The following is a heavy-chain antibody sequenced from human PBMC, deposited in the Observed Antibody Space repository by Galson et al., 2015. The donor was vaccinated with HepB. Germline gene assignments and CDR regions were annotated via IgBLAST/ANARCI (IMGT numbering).Heavy chain of an antibody. CDR2: INYRGST. D-gene: IGHD3-16*01. V-gene: IGHV4-34*01. CDR3: ARGLRGGLGGRLEL. Sequence: SATLSLTCGVYGGSFSGYQWSWLRQPPGKAPEWIGEINYRGSTSYSPSLTSRVTISLDTPENQFSLELTSVTAADTAVYFCARGLRGGLGGRLELWGQGALVTVSS. CDR1: GGSFSGYQ. J-gene: IGHJ5*02.